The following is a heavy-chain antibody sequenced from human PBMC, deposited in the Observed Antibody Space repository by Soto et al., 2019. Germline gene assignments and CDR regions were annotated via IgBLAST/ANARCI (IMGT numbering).Heavy chain of an antibody. CDR2: IYHSGST. D-gene: IGHD3-22*01. V-gene: IGHV4-30-2*01. J-gene: IGHJ4*02. CDR1: GGSISSGGYS. CDR3: ARALSPGTYDSSGYYDY. Sequence: SETLSLTCAVSGGSISSGGYSWSWIRQPPGKGLEWIGYIYHSGSTYYNPSLKSRVTISVDRSKNQFSLKLSSVTAADTAVYYCARALSPGTYDSSGYYDYWGQGTLVTVSS.